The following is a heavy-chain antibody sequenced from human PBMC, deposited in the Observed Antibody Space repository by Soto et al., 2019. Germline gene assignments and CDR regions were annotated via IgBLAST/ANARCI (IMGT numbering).Heavy chain of an antibody. CDR2: IYYNGNT. CDR3: ARSYRRLEGLRIGYFDY. D-gene: IGHD5-12*01. CDR1: GDSITSGTYY. Sequence: SETLSLTCTVSGDSITSGTYYWAWIRQPPGKGLEWIASIYYNGNTVYNPSLSSRVTICAYTAKNQFSLNLTSVTAAHTAVSYCARSYRRLEGLRIGYFDYWGRGSLVTVSS. V-gene: IGHV4-39*01. J-gene: IGHJ4*02.